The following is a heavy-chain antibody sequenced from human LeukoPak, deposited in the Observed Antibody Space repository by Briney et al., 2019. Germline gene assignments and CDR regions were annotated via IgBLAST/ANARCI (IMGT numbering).Heavy chain of an antibody. CDR3: AHRTYYFDA. J-gene: IGHJ4*02. V-gene: IGHV2-5*02. D-gene: IGHD2-21*01. CDR1: GFSLSRSGVG. CDR2: IYGDDDK. Sequence: SGPTLVNPPQTLTLTCTFSGFSLSRSGVGVGWIRQPPGKALEWLALIYGDDDKRYNPSLKSRITITKDSSKSQVVLTMTNMDPVDTATYYCAHRTYYFDAWGQGTLVTVSS.